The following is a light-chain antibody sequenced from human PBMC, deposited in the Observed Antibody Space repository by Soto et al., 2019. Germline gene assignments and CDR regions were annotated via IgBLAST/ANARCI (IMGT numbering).Light chain of an antibody. CDR1: ESVSIS. J-gene: IGKJ1*01. Sequence: EIVLTQSPGTLSVSPGEGATLSCRASESVSISLAWYQHKPGQPPRLLIHGASTRASGVPPRFSGSGSGTDFSLTISSLQSEDYAVYFCQQYHVWPKWTFGQGTKVEI. V-gene: IGKV3D-15*01. CDR3: QQYHVWPKWT. CDR2: GAS.